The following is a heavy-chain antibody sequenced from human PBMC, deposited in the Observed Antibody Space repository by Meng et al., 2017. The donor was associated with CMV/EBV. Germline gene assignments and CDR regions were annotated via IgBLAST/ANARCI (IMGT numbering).Heavy chain of an antibody. CDR2: IYYSGST. J-gene: IGHJ4*02. V-gene: IGHV4-39*01. CDR3: ARLGSTDDY. CDR1: GGSISSSSYY. Sequence: QPPPEGSGPGLVQPSETLSLTCTVSGGSISSSSYYWGWIRQPPGKGLEWIGSIYYSGSTYYNPSLKSRVTMTRDTSISTAYMELSRLRSDDTAVYYCARLGSTDDYWGQGTLVTVSS. D-gene: IGHD2-15*01.